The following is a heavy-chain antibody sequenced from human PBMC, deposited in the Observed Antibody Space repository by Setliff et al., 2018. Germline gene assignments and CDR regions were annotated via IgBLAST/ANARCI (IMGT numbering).Heavy chain of an antibody. D-gene: IGHD1-26*01. CDR1: GFTFDDYG. CDR2: IYSDGNTK. V-gene: IGHV3-74*01. Sequence: GGSLRLSCAASGFTFDDYGMSGVRQAPGKGLVWVSRIYSDGNTKNYADSVKGRFTISRDNAKNTLYLQMSSLGAEDTAVYYCATSGSYHGPLIWGQGALVTVSS. J-gene: IGHJ4*02. CDR3: ATSGSYHGPLI.